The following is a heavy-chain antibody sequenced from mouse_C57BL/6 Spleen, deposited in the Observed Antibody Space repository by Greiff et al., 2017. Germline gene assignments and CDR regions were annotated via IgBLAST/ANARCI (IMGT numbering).Heavy chain of an antibody. CDR2: INPSSGYT. D-gene: IGHD2-4*01. Sequence: VQLQQSGAELAKPGASVKLSCKASGYTFTSYWMHWVKQRPGQGLEWIGYINPSSGYTKYNQKFKGKATLTADKSSSTAYMQLSSLTYEDSAVYYCARDYDYDGGYAMDYWGQGTSVTVSS. CDR3: ARDYDYDGGYAMDY. V-gene: IGHV1-7*01. CDR1: GYTFTSYW. J-gene: IGHJ4*01.